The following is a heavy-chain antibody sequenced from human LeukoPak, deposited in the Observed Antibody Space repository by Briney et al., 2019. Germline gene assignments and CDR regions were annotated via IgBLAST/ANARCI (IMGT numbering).Heavy chain of an antibody. CDR1: GFTFSSYG. CDR2: ISYDGSNK. Sequence: GRSLRLSCAASGFTFSSYGMYWVRQAPGKGLEWVAVISYDGSNKYYADSVKGRFTISRDNSKNTLYLQMNSLRAEDTAVYYCARDKKAVAGTYYYGMDVWGQGTTVTVSS. J-gene: IGHJ6*02. CDR3: ARDKKAVAGTYYYGMDV. D-gene: IGHD6-19*01. V-gene: IGHV3-30*03.